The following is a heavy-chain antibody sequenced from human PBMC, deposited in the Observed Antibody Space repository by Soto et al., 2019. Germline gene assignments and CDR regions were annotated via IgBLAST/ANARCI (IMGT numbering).Heavy chain of an antibody. Sequence: QVQLVQSGAEVKKPGSSVKVSCKASGGTFSSYAISWVRQAPGQGLEWMGGIIPIFGTANYAQKFQGRVTLTADESASPAYMELSSLRSEDTAVYYCASSVAKYYYYGMDVWGQGTTVTVSS. CDR1: GGTFSSYA. CDR3: ASSVAKYYYYGMDV. D-gene: IGHD5-12*01. J-gene: IGHJ6*02. CDR2: IIPIFGTA. V-gene: IGHV1-69*12.